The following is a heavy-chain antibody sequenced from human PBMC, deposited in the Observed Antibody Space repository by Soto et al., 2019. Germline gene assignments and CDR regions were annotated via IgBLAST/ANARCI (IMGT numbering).Heavy chain of an antibody. J-gene: IGHJ4*02. CDR2: LIPILGAS. V-gene: IGHV1-69*08. CDR1: ADTFTGYT. Sequence: QVQLVQSGAEVKKPGSSVKVSCKASADTFTGYTVTWVRQAPGQGLEWVGRLIPILGASNFAQKFQGRVTISADKSADTAYMVLTGLTSEDTAVYYCARSRGSYYTNIDSWGQGTLVTVSS. CDR3: ARSRGSYYTNIDS. D-gene: IGHD3-10*01.